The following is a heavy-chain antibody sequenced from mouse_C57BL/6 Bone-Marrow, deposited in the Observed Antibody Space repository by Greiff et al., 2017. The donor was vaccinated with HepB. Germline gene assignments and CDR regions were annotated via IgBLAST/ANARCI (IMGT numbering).Heavy chain of an antibody. CDR2: IYPGSGNT. CDR1: GYTFTDYY. CDR3: ARLNWYYFDY. J-gene: IGHJ2*01. D-gene: IGHD4-1*01. Sequence: VKLVESGAELVRPGASVKLSCKASGYTFTDYYINWVKQRPGQGLEWIARIYPGSGNTYYNEKFKGKATLTAEKSSSTAYMQLSSLTSEDSAVYFCARLNWYYFDYWGQGTTLTVSS. V-gene: IGHV1-76*01.